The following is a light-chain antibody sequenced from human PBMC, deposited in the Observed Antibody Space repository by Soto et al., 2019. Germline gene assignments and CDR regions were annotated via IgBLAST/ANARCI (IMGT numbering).Light chain of an antibody. CDR2: NDD. V-gene: IGLV1-44*01. CDR3: STWDDSLNGWV. Sequence: QSVLTQPPSVSGTPGLRVNISCSGGISNIGKDTVNWYQQLPGTAPKLLMFNDDKRPSGVPDRVSGSRSGTSASLAISGLQDDDEAVYFCSTWDDSLNGWVFGGGTKLTVL. CDR1: ISNIGKDT. J-gene: IGLJ3*02.